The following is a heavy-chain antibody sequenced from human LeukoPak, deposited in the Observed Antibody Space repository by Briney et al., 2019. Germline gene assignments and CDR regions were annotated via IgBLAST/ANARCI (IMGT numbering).Heavy chain of an antibody. CDR1: GYTFTGYY. CDR3: ARAEDKYYGSGSYSYYYYYMDV. J-gene: IGHJ6*03. CDR2: INPNRGGT. D-gene: IGHD3-10*01. V-gene: IGHV1-2*02. Sequence: ASVKVSCKASGYTFTGYYMHWVRQAPGQGLEWMGWINPNRGGTNYAQKFQGRVTMTRDTSISTAYMELSRLRSDDTAVYYCARAEDKYYGSGSYSYYYYYMDVWGKGTTVTVSS.